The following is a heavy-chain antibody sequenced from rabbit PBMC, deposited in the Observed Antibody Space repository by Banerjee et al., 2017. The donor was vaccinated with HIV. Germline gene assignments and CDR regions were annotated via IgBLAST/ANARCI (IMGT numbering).Heavy chain of an antibody. CDR2: INTGSGSA. J-gene: IGHJ4*01. CDR3: ARDGAGGSYYMGYYFNL. V-gene: IGHV1S40*01. Sequence: QSLEESGGDLVKPGASLTLTCTASGFTLSSYWICWVRQAPGKGLEWIGCINTGSGSAYYASWAKGRFPISKTSSTTVTLQMTSLTAADTATYFCARDGAGGSYYMGYYFNLWGPGTLVTVS. CDR1: GFTLSSYW. D-gene: IGHD8-1*01.